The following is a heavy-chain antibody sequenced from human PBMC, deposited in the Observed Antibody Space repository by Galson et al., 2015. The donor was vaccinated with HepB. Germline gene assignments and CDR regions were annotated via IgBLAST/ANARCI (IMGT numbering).Heavy chain of an antibody. V-gene: IGHV4-31*03. J-gene: IGHJ5*02. CDR2: IYYSGST. Sequence: TLSLTCTVSGGSISSGGYYWSWIRQHPGKGLEWIGYIYYSGSTYYNPSLKSRVTISVDTSKNQFSLKLSSVTAADTAVYYCARDVLWFGELANYNWFDPWGQGTLVTVSS. CDR1: GGSISSGGYY. CDR3: ARDVLWFGELANYNWFDP. D-gene: IGHD3-10*01.